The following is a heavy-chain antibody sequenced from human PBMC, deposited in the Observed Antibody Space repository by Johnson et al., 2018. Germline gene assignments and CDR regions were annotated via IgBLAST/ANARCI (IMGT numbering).Heavy chain of an antibody. V-gene: IGHV1-69*01. Sequence: QLVESGAEVKKPGSSVKVSCKASGGTFSSYAISWVRQAPGQGLEWMGGIIPIFGTANYAQKFQGRVTITADESTSTACMELRGLRSEDTAVYYCARGPRGSDRIYYYFYGMDVWGQGATVTVSS. CDR2: IIPIFGTA. J-gene: IGHJ6*02. D-gene: IGHD3-16*01. CDR1: GGTFSSYA. CDR3: ARGPRGSDRIYYYFYGMDV.